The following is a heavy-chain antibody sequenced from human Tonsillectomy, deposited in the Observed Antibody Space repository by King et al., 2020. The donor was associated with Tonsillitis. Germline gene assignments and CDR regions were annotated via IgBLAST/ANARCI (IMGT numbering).Heavy chain of an antibody. J-gene: IGHJ3*02. CDR2: INHSGST. Sequence: VQLQQWGAGLLKLSETLSLTCAVYGGSFSGYYWSWIRQPPGKGLEWIGEINHSGSTNYNPSLKSRVTISVDTSKNQFSLKLSSVTAADTAVYYCARVYTAFDIWGQGTMVTVSS. D-gene: IGHD3-16*01. V-gene: IGHV4-34*01. CDR3: ARVYTAFDI. CDR1: GGSFSGYY.